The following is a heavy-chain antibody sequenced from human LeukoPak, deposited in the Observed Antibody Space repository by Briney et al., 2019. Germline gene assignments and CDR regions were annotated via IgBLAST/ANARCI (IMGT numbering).Heavy chain of an antibody. D-gene: IGHD4-23*01. CDR2: ISSSHNTV. J-gene: IGHJ4*02. CDR1: GFTFSDYY. CDR3: ASVTMVVTSVDY. V-gene: IGHV3-11*04. Sequence: PGGSLRLSCAASGFTFSDYYMSWIRQAPGKGLEWVSYISSSHNTVYYADSVKGRFTISRDNAKNSLYLQMNSLRAEDTAVYYCASVTMVVTSVDYWGQGTLVTVSS.